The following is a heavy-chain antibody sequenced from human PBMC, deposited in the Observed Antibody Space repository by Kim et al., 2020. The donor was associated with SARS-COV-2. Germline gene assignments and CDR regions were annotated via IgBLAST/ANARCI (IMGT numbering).Heavy chain of an antibody. CDR3: ARDGGFWSGYLYYFDY. V-gene: IGHV1-3*01. J-gene: IGHJ4*02. Sequence: ASVKVSCKASGYTFTSYAMHWVRQAPGQRLEWMGWINAGNGNTKYSQKFQGRVTITRDTSASTAYMELSSLRSEDTAVYYCARDGGFWSGYLYYFDYWGQATLVTVSS. D-gene: IGHD3-3*01. CDR2: INAGNGNT. CDR1: GYTFTSYA.